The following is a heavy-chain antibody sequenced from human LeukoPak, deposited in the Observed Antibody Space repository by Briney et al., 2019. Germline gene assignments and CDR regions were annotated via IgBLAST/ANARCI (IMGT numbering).Heavy chain of an antibody. J-gene: IGHJ4*02. CDR3: ARDLGAVAG. CDR2: ISYDGSNK. Sequence: GGSLRLSCAASGFTFSSYAMHWVRQAPGKGLEWVAVISYDGSNKYYADSVKGRFTISRDNSKNTLYLQMNSLRAEDTAVYYCARDLGAVAGWGQGTLVTVSS. CDR1: GFTFSSYA. V-gene: IGHV3-30*04. D-gene: IGHD6-19*01.